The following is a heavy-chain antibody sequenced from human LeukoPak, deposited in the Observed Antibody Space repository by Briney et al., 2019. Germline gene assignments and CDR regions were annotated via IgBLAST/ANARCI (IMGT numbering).Heavy chain of an antibody. V-gene: IGHV3-21*01. CDR3: ARELGYFDWLLPTGDYYYGMDV. CDR1: GFTFSSYS. J-gene: IGHJ6*02. D-gene: IGHD3-9*01. Sequence: GGSLRLSCAASGFTFSSYSMNWVRQAPGKGLEWVSSISSSSSYIYYADLVKGRFTISRDNAKNSLYLQMNSLRAEDTAVYYCARELGYFDWLLPTGDYYYGMDVWGQGTTVPVSS. CDR2: ISSSSSYI.